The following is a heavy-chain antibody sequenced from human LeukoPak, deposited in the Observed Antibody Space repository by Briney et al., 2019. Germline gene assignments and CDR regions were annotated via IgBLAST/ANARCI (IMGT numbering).Heavy chain of an antibody. Sequence: PSETLSLTCTVSGGSISSSSYYWGWIRQPPGKGLEWIGSIYYSGSTYYNPSLKSRVTISVDTSKNQFSLKLSSVTAADTAVYYCARVSNGSGSYFRYYYYYYMDVWGKGTTVTVSS. D-gene: IGHD3-10*01. CDR2: IYYSGST. CDR3: ARVSNGSGSYFRYYYYYYMDV. CDR1: GGSISSSSYY. V-gene: IGHV4-39*07. J-gene: IGHJ6*03.